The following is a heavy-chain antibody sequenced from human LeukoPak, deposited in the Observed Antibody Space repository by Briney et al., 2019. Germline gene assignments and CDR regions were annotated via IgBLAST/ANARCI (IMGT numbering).Heavy chain of an antibody. CDR1: GFTFSGYA. CDR2: ISGSGGST. CDR3: AKFCGGSTSCYLIDY. V-gene: IGHV3-23*01. J-gene: IGHJ4*02. D-gene: IGHD2-2*01. Sequence: GGSLRLSCAASGFTFSGYAMSWVRQAPGKGLEWVSGISGSGGSTYYADSVKGRFTISRDNSKNTLSLQMNSLRAEDTAVYYCAKFCGGSTSCYLIDYWGQGTLVTVSS.